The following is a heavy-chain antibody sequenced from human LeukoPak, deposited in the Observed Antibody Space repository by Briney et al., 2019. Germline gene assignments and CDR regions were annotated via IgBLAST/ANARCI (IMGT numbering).Heavy chain of an antibody. Sequence: GGSLRLSCAASGFTFSSYAMSWVRQAPGKGLEWVSGISGSGGSTCYADSVKGRFTISRDNSKNTPYLQMKNLRAEPTAVHYCAKILTGYYYDYWGQGTLVTVSS. D-gene: IGHD3-9*01. CDR1: GFTFSSYA. V-gene: IGHV3-23*01. CDR3: AKILTGYYYDY. J-gene: IGHJ4*02. CDR2: ISGSGGST.